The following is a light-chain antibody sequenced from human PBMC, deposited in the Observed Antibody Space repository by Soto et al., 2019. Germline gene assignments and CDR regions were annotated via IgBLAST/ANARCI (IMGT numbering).Light chain of an antibody. CDR2: EVT. V-gene: IGLV2-8*01. Sequence: QSVLTQPPSASGSPGQSVTISCIGTSSDVGRYNYVSWYQHHPGKAPNLIIYEVTKRPSGVPDRFSGSKSGNTASLTVSGLQADDDDDYYCNSYVGSNNYVFGTGTKVTVL. CDR1: SSDVGRYNY. CDR3: NSYVGSNNYV. J-gene: IGLJ1*01.